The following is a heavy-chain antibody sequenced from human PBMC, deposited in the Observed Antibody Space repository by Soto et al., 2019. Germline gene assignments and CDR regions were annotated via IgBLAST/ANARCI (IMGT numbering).Heavy chain of an antibody. D-gene: IGHD3-22*01. CDR2: LYYTGSI. CDR3: ARSMFYSDGSNYSPFDY. J-gene: IGHJ4*02. Sequence: QVQLQESGPGLVKPSETLSLTCTVSGGSVSSGNYYWSWIRQPPGKGLEWIGYLYYTGSINYNPSLKSRVNISIDASQNQFSLRLSSVTAADTAVYYCARSMFYSDGSNYSPFDYWGQGTLVTVSS. CDR1: GGSVSSGNYY. V-gene: IGHV4-61*01.